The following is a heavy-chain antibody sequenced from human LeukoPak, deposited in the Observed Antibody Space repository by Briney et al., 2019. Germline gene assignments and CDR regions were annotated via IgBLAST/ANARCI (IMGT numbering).Heavy chain of an antibody. CDR3: AREVDYYDSSGQNYFDY. CDR2: ISSSGSTI. J-gene: IGHJ4*02. D-gene: IGHD3-22*01. V-gene: IGHV3-48*04. Sequence: PGGSLRLSCAASGFTFSSYSMNWVRQAPGKGLEWVSYISSSGSTIYYADSVKGRFTISGDNAKNSLYLQMNSLRAEDTAVYYCAREVDYYDSSGQNYFDYWGQGTLVTVSS. CDR1: GFTFSSYS.